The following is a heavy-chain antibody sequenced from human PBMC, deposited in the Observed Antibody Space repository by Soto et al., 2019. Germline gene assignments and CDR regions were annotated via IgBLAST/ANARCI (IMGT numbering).Heavy chain of an antibody. V-gene: IGHV1-2*04. J-gene: IGHJ6*04. CDR1: GYTFTGYY. CDR3: ARSRGNTIFGVVARGYYATDV. Sequence: ASGRVSCKASGYTFTGYYMHWVRQAPGQGLEWMGWINPNSGGTNYAQKFQGWVTMTRDTSISTAYMELRRLRSDDTAVYYCARSRGNTIFGVVARGYYATDVPGSATKDPLST. CDR2: INPNSGGT. D-gene: IGHD3-3*01.